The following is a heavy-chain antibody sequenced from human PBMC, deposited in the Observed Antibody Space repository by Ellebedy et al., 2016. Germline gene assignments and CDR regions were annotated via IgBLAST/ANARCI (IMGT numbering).Heavy chain of an antibody. CDR3: ASRNDFWSGYGY. V-gene: IGHV3-48*02. Sequence: GESLKISXAVSGFTFGSYSMNWVRQAPGKGLEWVAYISSSSSTIYYADSVKGRFTISRDNAKNSLYLQVNSLRDEDTAVYYCASRNDFWSGYGYWGQGTLVTVSS. J-gene: IGHJ4*02. D-gene: IGHD3-3*01. CDR1: GFTFGSYS. CDR2: ISSSSSTI.